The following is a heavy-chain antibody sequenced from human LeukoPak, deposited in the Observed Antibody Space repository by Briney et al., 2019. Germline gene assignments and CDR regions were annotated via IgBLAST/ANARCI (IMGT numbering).Heavy chain of an antibody. CDR3: ARDDSSGYYYGY. J-gene: IGHJ4*02. CDR1: GYSINSGYY. Sequence: SETLSLTCTVSGYSINSGYYWGWIRQPPGKGLEWIGSIYHSGSTYYNPSLKSRVTISVDTSKNQFSLKLSSVTAADTAVYYCARDDSSGYYYGYWGQGTLVTVSS. V-gene: IGHV4-38-2*02. CDR2: IYHSGST. D-gene: IGHD3-22*01.